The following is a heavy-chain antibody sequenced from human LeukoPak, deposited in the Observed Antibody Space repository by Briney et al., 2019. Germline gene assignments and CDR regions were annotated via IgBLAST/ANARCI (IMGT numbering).Heavy chain of an antibody. Sequence: SETLSLTCTVSGASVIDYYWNWIRQPPGKGLEWIGYIHYTGNTKSNPSLKSRVTKSVDTSKNQFSLKMSSVTAADTAIYYCARXSTXXXAFDSWGXGTLVTVS. CDR3: ARXSTXXXAFDS. CDR2: IHYTGNT. J-gene: IGHJ4*02. V-gene: IGHV4-59*02. D-gene: IGHD4-17*01. CDR1: GASVIDYY.